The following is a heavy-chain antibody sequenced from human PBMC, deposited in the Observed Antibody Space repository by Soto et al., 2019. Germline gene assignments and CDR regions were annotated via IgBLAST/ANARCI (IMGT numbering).Heavy chain of an antibody. J-gene: IGHJ6*02. D-gene: IGHD1-26*01. CDR3: ASYSGSYRGSTYGMDV. Sequence: ASVKVSCKASGYTFTSYDINWVRQATGQGLEWKGWMNPNSGNTGYAQKFQGRVTMTRNTSISTAYMELSSLRSEDTAVYYCASYSGSYRGSTYGMDVWGQGTTVTVSS. CDR2: MNPNSGNT. CDR1: GYTFTSYD. V-gene: IGHV1-8*01.